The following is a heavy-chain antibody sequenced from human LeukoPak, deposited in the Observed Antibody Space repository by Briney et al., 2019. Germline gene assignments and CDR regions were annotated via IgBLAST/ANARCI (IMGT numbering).Heavy chain of an antibody. V-gene: IGHV1-8*03. CDR2: MNPNSGNT. Sequence: ASVKVSCKASGYAFIAYYMHWVRQATGQGLEWMGWMNPNSGNTGYAQKFQGRVTITRNTSISTAYMELSSLRSEDTAVYYCARGDSSSWYSSNWFDPWGQGTLVTVSS. J-gene: IGHJ5*02. CDR3: ARGDSSSWYSSNWFDP. CDR1: GYAFIAYY. D-gene: IGHD6-13*01.